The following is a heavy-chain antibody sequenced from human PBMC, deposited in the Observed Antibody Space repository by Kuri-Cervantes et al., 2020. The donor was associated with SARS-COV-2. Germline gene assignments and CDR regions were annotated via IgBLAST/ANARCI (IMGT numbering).Heavy chain of an antibody. D-gene: IGHD2-15*01. J-gene: IGHJ6*02. V-gene: IGHV1-2*04. CDR3: ARTGLPGWYYYYGMDV. Sequence: ASVKVSCKASGYTFTGYYMHWVRQAPGQGLEWMGWINPNSGGTNYAQKFQGWVTMTRDTSISTAYMELNSLRAEDTAVYYCARTGLPGWYYYYGMDVWGQGTTVTVSS. CDR1: GYTFTGYY. CDR2: INPNSGGT.